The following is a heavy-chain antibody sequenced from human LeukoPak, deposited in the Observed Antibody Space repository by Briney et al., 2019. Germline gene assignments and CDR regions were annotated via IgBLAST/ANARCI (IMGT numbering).Heavy chain of an antibody. J-gene: IGHJ4*02. V-gene: IGHV3-30*01. D-gene: IGHD1-14*01. CDR1: GFPFTRNA. CDR2: TSPDGSEQ. Sequence: GGSLRLSCVASGFPFTRNAMHWVRQAPGKGLDWVAVTSPDGSEQYYADSVKGRFTISRDNSKNTVSLQMNSLTPEDTAVHFCFTGSHYYYDSWGQGTLVTVSS. CDR3: FTGSHYYYDS.